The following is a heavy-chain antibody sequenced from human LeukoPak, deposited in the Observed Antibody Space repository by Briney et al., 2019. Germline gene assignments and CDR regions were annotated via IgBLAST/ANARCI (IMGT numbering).Heavy chain of an antibody. CDR2: LNPIGGST. CDR3: ARDKEYSGWYTFDY. V-gene: IGHV1-46*01. J-gene: IGHJ4*02. Sequence: AAVKVSCKASGYTFTSYYKHRVPEAPGRGLEWMGILNPIGGSTSCAQRLQGRVTITRDTSTSTVYMELSSLRPEDTAVYYCARDKEYSGWYTFDYWGQGPLVTVSS. D-gene: IGHD6-19*01. CDR1: GYTFTSYY.